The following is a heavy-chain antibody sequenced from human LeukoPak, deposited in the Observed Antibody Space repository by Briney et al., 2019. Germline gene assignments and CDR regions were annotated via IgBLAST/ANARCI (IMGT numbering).Heavy chain of an antibody. V-gene: IGHV4-4*02. CDR3: ARSGDFHTMSTFDS. CDR2: IYRSGST. CDR1: GGSISSNHW. Sequence: SETLSLTCTISGGSISSNHWWSWVRQPPGKGLEWIGDIYRSGSTNYNPSLKSRVVISIDKSKNQFSLKLNSVTAADTAVYYCARSGDFHTMSTFDSWGQGSLVTVSS. D-gene: IGHD5-24*01. J-gene: IGHJ4*02.